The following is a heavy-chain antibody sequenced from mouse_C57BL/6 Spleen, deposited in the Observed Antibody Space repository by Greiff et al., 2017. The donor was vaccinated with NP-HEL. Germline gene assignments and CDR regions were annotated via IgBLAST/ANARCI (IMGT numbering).Heavy chain of an antibody. CDR2: INPSNGGT. CDR1: GYTFTSYW. V-gene: IGHV1-53*01. Sequence: QVQLQQPGTELVKPGASVKLSCKASGYTFTSYWMHWVKQRPGQGLEWIGNINPSNGGTNYNEKFKSKAKLTVDKSSSTAYMQLSSLTSEDSAVYYCARGIYYGNYYYAMDYWGQGTSVTVSS. CDR3: ARGIYYGNYYYAMDY. D-gene: IGHD2-1*01. J-gene: IGHJ4*01.